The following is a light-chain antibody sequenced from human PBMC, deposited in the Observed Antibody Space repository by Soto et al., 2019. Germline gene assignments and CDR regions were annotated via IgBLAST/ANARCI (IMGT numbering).Light chain of an antibody. Sequence: EILMTQSPATLSVSPGERATLSCRASQSVGSTLAWYQQKPGQAPRLLIYGASTRATGIAARFSGSGSGTEFTLTISSLQYEDFAVYYCQQYNNWPLLTFGGGTKVEIK. CDR3: QQYNNWPLLT. CDR1: QSVGST. J-gene: IGKJ4*01. V-gene: IGKV3-15*01. CDR2: GAS.